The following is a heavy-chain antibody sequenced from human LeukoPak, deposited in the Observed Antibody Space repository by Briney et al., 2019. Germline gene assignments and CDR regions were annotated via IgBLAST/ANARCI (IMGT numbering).Heavy chain of an antibody. J-gene: IGHJ4*02. Sequence: GGSLRLSCTASGFTFCDYGMSWVRQAPGKGLEWVGFIRSRAYGETTDYAASVKGRFIISRGDSKTIAYLRMNSLTAEDTAVYYCTRVVVTQRWSFDYWGQGTLVTVSS. V-gene: IGHV3-49*04. CDR1: GFTFCDYG. CDR2: IRSRAYGETT. CDR3: TRVVVTQRWSFDY. D-gene: IGHD2-15*01.